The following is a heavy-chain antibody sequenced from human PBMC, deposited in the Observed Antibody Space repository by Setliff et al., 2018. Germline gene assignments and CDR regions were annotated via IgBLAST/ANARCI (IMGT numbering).Heavy chain of an antibody. Sequence: GASVKVSCKASVYSLSNYVMNWVRQAPGQGLEWMGWINTKTGEPTYAQGYTGRFDFSLDTSASATYLDISNLKAEDTATYYCARADHLVTTTFDYWGQGTLVTVSS. D-gene: IGHD4-17*01. J-gene: IGHJ4*01. V-gene: IGHV7-4-1*02. CDR1: VYSLSNYV. CDR3: ARADHLVTTTFDY. CDR2: INTKTGEP.